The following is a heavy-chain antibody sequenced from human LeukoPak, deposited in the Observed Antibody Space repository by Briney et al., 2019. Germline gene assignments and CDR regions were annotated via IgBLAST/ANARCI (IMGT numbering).Heavy chain of an antibody. J-gene: IGHJ5*01. V-gene: IGHV3-7*04. CDR2: IKQDGSEK. CDR1: GFTFNNNW. Sequence: PGGSLRLSCAASGFTFNNNWMIWVRQAPGKGLEWVTTIKQDGSEKYYLDSVKGRFTVSRDNAKDSLYLQMNSLRAEDTAMYYCARGSSQSPNWFDPWGQGTLVIVSS. CDR3: ARGSSQSPNWFDP.